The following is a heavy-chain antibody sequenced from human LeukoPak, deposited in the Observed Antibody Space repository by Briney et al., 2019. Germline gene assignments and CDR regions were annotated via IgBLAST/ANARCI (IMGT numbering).Heavy chain of an antibody. Sequence: SETLSLTCTVSGASISSYYWSWIRQPAGKGLEWIGRVYISGSTNYNPSLKSRVTMSVDTSKNQFSLELSYVTAADTAVYYCARVDSSGWYHFDYWGQGTLVTVSS. CDR2: VYISGST. J-gene: IGHJ4*02. CDR3: ARVDSSGWYHFDY. D-gene: IGHD6-19*01. V-gene: IGHV4-4*07. CDR1: GASISSYY.